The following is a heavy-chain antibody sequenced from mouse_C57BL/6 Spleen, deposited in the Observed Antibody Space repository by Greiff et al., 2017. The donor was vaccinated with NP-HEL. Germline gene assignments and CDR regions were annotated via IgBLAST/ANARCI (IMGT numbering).Heavy chain of an antibody. D-gene: IGHD1-1*01. CDR1: GYTFTSYW. CDR3: ARKIDYYGSSYLWYFDV. Sequence: VQLQQPGAELVMPGASVKLSCKASGYTFTSYWMHWVKQRPGQGLEWIGEIDPSDSYTNYNQKFKGKSTLTVDKSSSTAYMQLSSLTSEDSAVYYCARKIDYYGSSYLWYFDVWGTGTTVTVSS. CDR2: IDPSDSYT. J-gene: IGHJ1*03. V-gene: IGHV1-69*01.